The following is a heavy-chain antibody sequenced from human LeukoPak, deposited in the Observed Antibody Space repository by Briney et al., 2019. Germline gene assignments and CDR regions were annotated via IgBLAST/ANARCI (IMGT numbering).Heavy chain of an antibody. Sequence: GGSLRLSCAASGFTFSSYSMNWVRQAPGKGLEWVSSISSSSSYIYYADSVKGRFTISRDNAKNSLYLQMNSLRAEDTAVYYCARDLLVVVVAATRAFDIWGQGIVVTVSS. CDR2: ISSSSSYI. D-gene: IGHD2-15*01. CDR3: ARDLLVVVVAATRAFDI. V-gene: IGHV3-21*01. J-gene: IGHJ3*02. CDR1: GFTFSSYS.